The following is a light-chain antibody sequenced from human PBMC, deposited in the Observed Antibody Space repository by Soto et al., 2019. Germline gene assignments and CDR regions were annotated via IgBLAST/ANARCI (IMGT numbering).Light chain of an antibody. CDR1: QSVLYSSNNKNY. V-gene: IGKV4-1*01. CDR3: QQYYSTWT. Sequence: DIVMTQSPDSLAVSLGERATINCKSSQSVLYSSNNKNYLAWYQQKPGQPPKLLIYWASTRESGVPDRFSGGGCRTDFTLTISSLQAEDVAVYYCQQYYSTWTFGQGTKVGIK. J-gene: IGKJ1*01. CDR2: WAS.